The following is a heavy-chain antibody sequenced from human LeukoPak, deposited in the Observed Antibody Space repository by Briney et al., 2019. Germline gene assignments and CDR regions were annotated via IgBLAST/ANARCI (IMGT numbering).Heavy chain of an antibody. V-gene: IGHV3-7*03. J-gene: IGHJ4*02. CDR2: IKQDGSEK. Sequence: GGSLRLSCAASGFTFSSYWMSWVRQAPGKGLEWVANIKQDGSEKYYVDSVKGRFTISRDNAKNSLYLQMNSLRAEDTAVYYCAKTGYCSSTTCLAIDWGQGTLVTVSS. CDR1: GFTFSSYW. D-gene: IGHD2-2*01. CDR3: AKTGYCSSTTCLAID.